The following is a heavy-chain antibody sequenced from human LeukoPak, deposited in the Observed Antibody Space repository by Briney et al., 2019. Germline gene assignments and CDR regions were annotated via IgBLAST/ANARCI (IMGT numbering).Heavy chain of an antibody. V-gene: IGHV1-24*01. CDR2: FDPEDGET. CDR3: TIDFRYSGTPRAAFDI. J-gene: IGHJ3*02. D-gene: IGHD1-26*01. CDR1: GNTLIDLS. Sequence: ASVKVSCKVSGNTLIDLSMHWVRQAPGKGLEWMGGFDPEDGETIYAQKFQGRVILTEDTSTDTGYMELSSLRSEDTAVYYCTIDFRYSGTPRAAFDIWGQGTMVTVSS.